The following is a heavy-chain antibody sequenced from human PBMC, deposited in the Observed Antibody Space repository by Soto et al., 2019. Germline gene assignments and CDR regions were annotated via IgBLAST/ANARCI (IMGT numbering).Heavy chain of an antibody. Sequence: QVHLQESGPGLVKPSETLSLTCAISGGSTSSSDWWTWVRQPPGEGLEWIGEIHRAGVTNYNSSLNGRLTISLDHSRNQFSLSLTSVTAADAAVYFCAGRPEIHPRWGQGILVPVSS. D-gene: IGHD1-26*01. CDR2: IHRAGVT. CDR3: AGRPEIHPR. V-gene: IGHV4-4*02. J-gene: IGHJ4*02. CDR1: GGSTSSSDW.